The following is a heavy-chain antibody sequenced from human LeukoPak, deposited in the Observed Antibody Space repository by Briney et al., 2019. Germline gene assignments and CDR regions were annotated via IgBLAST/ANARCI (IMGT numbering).Heavy chain of an antibody. J-gene: IGHJ3*02. CDR2: IIPIFGTA. D-gene: IGHD3-22*01. CDR1: GGTFSSYA. V-gene: IGHV1-69*05. Sequence: SVKVSCKASGGTFSSYAISWVRQAPGQGLEWMGRIIPIFGTANYAQKFQGRVTITTDESTSTSYMELSSLRSEDTAVYYCARAYEARFAFDIWGQGTMVTVSS. CDR3: ARAYEARFAFDI.